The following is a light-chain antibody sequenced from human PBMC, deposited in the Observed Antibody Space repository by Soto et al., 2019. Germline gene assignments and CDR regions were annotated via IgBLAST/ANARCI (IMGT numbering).Light chain of an antibody. Sequence: DIQMTQSPSSLSASVGDRVTITCRASQNVNSYLSWYQQKPWKASELLFYAGSNLQSGLPSRFSGSGSWTDFTLTISSLQPEDFATYYCLQSYSTPPYTFGPGTKVYIK. V-gene: IGKV1-39*01. J-gene: IGKJ3*01. CDR3: LQSYSTPPYT. CDR2: AGS. CDR1: QNVNSY.